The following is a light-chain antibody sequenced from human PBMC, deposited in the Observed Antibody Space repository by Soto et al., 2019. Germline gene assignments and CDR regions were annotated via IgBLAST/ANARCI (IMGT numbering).Light chain of an antibody. V-gene: IGLV1-44*01. Sequence: QPVLTQPPSASATPGQRVTISCSGSSSNIGSNNVEWYQHLPGTAPKLLIYSNNQGPSGVPDRFSGSKSDTSASLAISGLQSEDEADYYCASWDDSVNGLVIGGGTKVTVL. CDR1: SSNIGSNN. CDR3: ASWDDSVNGLV. CDR2: SNN. J-gene: IGLJ3*02.